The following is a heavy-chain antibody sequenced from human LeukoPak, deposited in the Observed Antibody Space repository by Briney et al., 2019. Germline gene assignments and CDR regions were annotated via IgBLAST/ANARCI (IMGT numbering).Heavy chain of an antibody. D-gene: IGHD1-14*01. Sequence: GGSLRLSCAASGVTFSSYEMNWVRQAPGKGLEWVSYISSSGSTIYYADSVEGRFTISRDNAKNSLYLQMNSLRAEDTAVYYCARDQHYNGMDVWGQGITVTVSS. CDR3: ARDQHYNGMDV. CDR2: ISSSGSTI. J-gene: IGHJ6*02. V-gene: IGHV3-48*03. CDR1: GVTFSSYE.